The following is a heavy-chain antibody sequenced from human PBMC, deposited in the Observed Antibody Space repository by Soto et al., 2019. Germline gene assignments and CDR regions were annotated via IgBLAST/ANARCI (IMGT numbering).Heavy chain of an antibody. J-gene: IGHJ6*03. CDR2: ISGSGGST. CDR3: AKAAYRSSTSCYEYYYYMDV. D-gene: IGHD2-2*01. CDR1: GFTFSSYA. V-gene: IGHV3-23*01. Sequence: GGSLRLSCXASGFTFSSYAMSWVRQAPGKGLEWVLAISGSGGSTYYADSVKGRFTISRDNSKNTLYLQMNSLRAEDTAVYYCAKAAYRSSTSCYEYYYYMDVWGKGTTVTVSS.